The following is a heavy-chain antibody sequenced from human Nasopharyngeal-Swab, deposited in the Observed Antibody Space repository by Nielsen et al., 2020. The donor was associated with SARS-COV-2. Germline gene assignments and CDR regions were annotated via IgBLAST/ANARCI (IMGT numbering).Heavy chain of an antibody. CDR2: IGTAGDT. Sequence: GESLKISCAASGFTFSSYDMHWVRQATGKGLEWVSTIGTAGDTYYPGSVKGRFTIPRENAKNSLYLQMNSLRAGDTAVYYCARGDGSYYSYYSYYMDVWGKGTTVTVSS. V-gene: IGHV3-13*01. CDR1: GFTFSSYD. CDR3: ARGDGSYYSYYSYYMDV. J-gene: IGHJ6*03. D-gene: IGHD1-26*01.